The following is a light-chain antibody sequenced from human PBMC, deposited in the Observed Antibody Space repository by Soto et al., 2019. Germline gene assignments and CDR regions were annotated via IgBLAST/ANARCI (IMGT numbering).Light chain of an antibody. CDR2: DVS. V-gene: IGLV2-14*01. CDR1: SSDVGGYNY. CDR3: SSYTSSSTCD. Sequence: QSALTHPASVSGCPGQSITISCTGTSSDVGGYNYVSWYQQHPGKAPKLMIYDVSNRPSGVSNRFSGSKSGNTASLTISGLQAEDEADYYCSSYTSSSTCDFGTGTKVTVL. J-gene: IGLJ1*01.